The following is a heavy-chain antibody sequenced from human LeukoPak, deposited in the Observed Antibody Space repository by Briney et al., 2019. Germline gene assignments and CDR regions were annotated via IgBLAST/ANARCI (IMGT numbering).Heavy chain of an antibody. V-gene: IGHV3-30-3*01. J-gene: IGHJ4*02. Sequence: GGSLRLSCAAPGFTFSSYAMHWVRQAPGKGLEWVAVISYDGSNKYYADSVKGRFTISRDNSKNTLYLQMNSLRAEDTAVYYCAREQLGDLFFDYWGQGTLVTVSS. CDR2: ISYDGSNK. D-gene: IGHD1-1*01. CDR3: AREQLGDLFFDY. CDR1: GFTFSSYA.